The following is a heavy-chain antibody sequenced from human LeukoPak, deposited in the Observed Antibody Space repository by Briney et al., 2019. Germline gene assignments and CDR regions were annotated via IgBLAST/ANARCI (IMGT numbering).Heavy chain of an antibody. D-gene: IGHD3-22*01. V-gene: IGHV3-23*01. Sequence: GGSLRLSCAASGFTFSSYAMSWVRQAPGKGLEWVSAISGSGGSTYYADSVKGRFTISRDNSKNTLYLQMNSLGAEDTAVYYCAKDGSPSTMIVVVITDFDYWGQGTLVTVSS. CDR2: ISGSGGST. J-gene: IGHJ4*02. CDR3: AKDGSPSTMIVVVITDFDY. CDR1: GFTFSSYA.